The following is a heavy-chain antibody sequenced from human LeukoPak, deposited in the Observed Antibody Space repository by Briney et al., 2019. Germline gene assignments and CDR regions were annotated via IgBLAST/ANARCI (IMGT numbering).Heavy chain of an antibody. CDR1: GGTFSSYA. CDR3: ARPGYGSGSYYM. CDR2: IIPIFGTA. V-gene: IGHV1-69*05. D-gene: IGHD3-10*01. J-gene: IGHJ1*01. Sequence: RASVKVSCKASGGTFSSYAISWVRQAPAQGLEWMGRIIPIFGTANYAQKFQGRVTITTDESTSTAYMELSSLRSEDTAVYYCARPGYGSGSYYMWGQGSLVTVSS.